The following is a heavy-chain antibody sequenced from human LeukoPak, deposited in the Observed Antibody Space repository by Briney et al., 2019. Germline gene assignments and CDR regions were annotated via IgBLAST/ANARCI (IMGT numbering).Heavy chain of an antibody. J-gene: IGHJ4*02. CDR2: IKSKTDGGTP. V-gene: IGHV3-15*01. Sequence: GGSLRLSCAASGFTFGSYGMHWVRQAPGKGLEWVGRIKSKTDGGTPDYAAPVKGRFTISRDDSKNTLYLQMNSLKTEDTAVYYCTGVSRSSWYDYWGQGTLVTVSS. CDR3: TGVSRSSWYDY. D-gene: IGHD6-13*01. CDR1: GFTFGSYG.